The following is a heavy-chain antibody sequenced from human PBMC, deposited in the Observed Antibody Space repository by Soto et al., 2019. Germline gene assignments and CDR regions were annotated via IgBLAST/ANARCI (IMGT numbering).Heavy chain of an antibody. Sequence: GESLKISCKGSGYSFTTSWIGWVCQMPGKGLEWMGSIYPGDSDTRYSQSFLGQVTISVDKSMSAAYLQWSSLKASDTAIYYCARRAQTTEYFDFWGQGTLVTVSS. V-gene: IGHV5-51*01. J-gene: IGHJ4*02. CDR3: ARRAQTTEYFDF. CDR2: IYPGDSDT. CDR1: GYSFTTSW. D-gene: IGHD4-17*01.